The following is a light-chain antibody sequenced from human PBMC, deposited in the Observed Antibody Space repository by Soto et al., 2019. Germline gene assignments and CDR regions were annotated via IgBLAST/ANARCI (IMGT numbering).Light chain of an antibody. V-gene: IGKV3-20*01. Sequence: VVSQYTGTPSLSAGECVTLSCRASQSVSNNYLAWYQQKPGQAPRLLIYGESNRATGIPDRFICSGAGTGIRLTSAVLELVLIGFYDCWQYGSTSWAFGRGTKVDIK. J-gene: IGKJ1*01. CDR2: GES. CDR3: WQYGSTSWA. CDR1: QSVSNNY.